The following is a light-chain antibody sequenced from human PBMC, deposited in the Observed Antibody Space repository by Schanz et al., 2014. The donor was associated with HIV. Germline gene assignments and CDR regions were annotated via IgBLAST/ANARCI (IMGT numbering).Light chain of an antibody. CDR2: SNN. V-gene: IGLV1-44*01. J-gene: IGLJ2*01. CDR3: AAWDDSLNAVL. CDR1: RSNIGSNY. Sequence: QSVLTQPPSASGTPGQRVTISCSGSRSNIGSNYVYWYHHLPGAAPKLLIYSNNQRPSGVPDRFSGSKSGTSASLAISGLQSEDGGDYYCAAWDDSLNAVLFGGGTKLTVL.